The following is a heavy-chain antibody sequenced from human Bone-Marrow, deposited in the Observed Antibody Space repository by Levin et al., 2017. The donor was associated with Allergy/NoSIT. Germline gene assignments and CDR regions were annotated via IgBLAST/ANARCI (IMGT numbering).Heavy chain of an antibody. CDR2: IYYSGSP. Sequence: SSETLSLTCTVSGGSVSTYYWSWIRQPPGKGLEWMGYIYYSGSPNYNPSLKSRLTISIDTSRNQFSLRLSSVTAADTALYYCARGAFTGSDWDGAFDYWGQGILVTVSS. CDR3: ARGAFTGSDWDGAFDY. J-gene: IGHJ4*02. D-gene: IGHD5-12*01. V-gene: IGHV4-59*02. CDR1: GGSVSTYY.